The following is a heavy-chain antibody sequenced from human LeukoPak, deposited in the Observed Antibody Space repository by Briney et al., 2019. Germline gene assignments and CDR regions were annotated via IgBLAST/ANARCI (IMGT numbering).Heavy chain of an antibody. D-gene: IGHD2-15*01. J-gene: IGHJ4*02. V-gene: IGHV1-2*02. Sequence: ASVKVSCKASGYIFTASYIHWVRQAPRQGLEWMGWINPNIGGTSFAKKFQGRVTLTRDTSITTTYLELTSLRSDDTAVYFCARGDCSGVSCYSVDSWGQGTLVTVSS. CDR3: ARGDCSGVSCYSVDS. CDR2: INPNIGGT. CDR1: GYIFTASY.